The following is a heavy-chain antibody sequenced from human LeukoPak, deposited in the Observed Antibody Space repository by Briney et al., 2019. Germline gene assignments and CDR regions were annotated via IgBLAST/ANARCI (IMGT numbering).Heavy chain of an antibody. CDR1: GGSISSYY. CDR3: ARSRFGVATIRRGPPYRAAALDY. CDR2: IYYSGST. J-gene: IGHJ4*02. V-gene: IGHV4-59*01. D-gene: IGHD5-12*01. Sequence: PSETLSLTCTVSGGSISSYYWSWIRQPPGKGLEWIGYIYYSGSTNYNPSLKSRVTISVDTSKNQFSLKLSSVTAADTAVYYCARSRFGVATIRRGPPYRAAALDYWGQGTLVTVSS.